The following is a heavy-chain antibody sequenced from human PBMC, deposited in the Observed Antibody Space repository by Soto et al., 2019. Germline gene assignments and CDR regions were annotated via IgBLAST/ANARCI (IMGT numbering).Heavy chain of an antibody. J-gene: IGHJ5*02. D-gene: IGHD2-2*02. CDR2: MNPNSGNT. CDR1: GYTFTSYD. Sequence: QVQLVQSGAEVKKPGASVKVSCKASGYTFTSYDINWVRQATGQGLEWMGWMNPNSGNTGYAQKFQGRVTMTRNTSISTAYMELSSLRSEDTAVYYCARVPAAIKGRTAAAGKGWFDPWGQGTLVTVSS. CDR3: ARVPAAIKGRTAAAGKGWFDP. V-gene: IGHV1-8*01.